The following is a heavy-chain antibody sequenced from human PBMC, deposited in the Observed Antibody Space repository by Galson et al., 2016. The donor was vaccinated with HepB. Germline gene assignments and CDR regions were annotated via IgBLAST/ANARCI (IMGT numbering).Heavy chain of an antibody. CDR2: ISSDGFRT. Sequence: SLRLSCAASGFTFNSYPIHWVRQAPGKGLEWLALISSDGFRTRYADSVTGRFTISRDNSKSTVCLHMDSLRPEDTAIYYCAKDAYYGDYALDYWGQGSLVTFSS. V-gene: IGHV3-30-3*02. CDR1: GFTFNSYP. CDR3: AKDAYYGDYALDY. J-gene: IGHJ4*02. D-gene: IGHD4-17*01.